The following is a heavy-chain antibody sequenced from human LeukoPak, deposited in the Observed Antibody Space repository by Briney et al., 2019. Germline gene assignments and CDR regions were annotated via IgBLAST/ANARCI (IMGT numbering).Heavy chain of an antibody. CDR2: ISYEGGTQ. CDR3: AKEGTPQVSTWYDL. V-gene: IGHV3-30*18. Sequence: GGSLRLSCAASGVTLSPYGMHWVRQAPGKGLEWVAVISYEGGTQHYADSVKGRFIISRDNPRNTLYLQMNILRTEDTAVYYCAKEGTPQVSTWYDLWGQGTQVTVSS. CDR1: GVTLSPYG. J-gene: IGHJ5*02. D-gene: IGHD3-10*01.